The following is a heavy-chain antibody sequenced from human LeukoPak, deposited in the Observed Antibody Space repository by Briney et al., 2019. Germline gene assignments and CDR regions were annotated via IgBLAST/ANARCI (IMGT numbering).Heavy chain of an antibody. V-gene: IGHV1-2*02. J-gene: IGHJ4*02. CDR3: ARDYRPTDCSGGDCPYYYFDY. D-gene: IGHD2-15*01. Sequence: ASVKVSCKASGYTLTGYCMHWVRQAPGQGLEWMGWLNPTTGGTYYAQKFQGRVTMTRDTSISTIYVDLSRLTSDDTAVYYCARDYRPTDCSGGDCPYYYFDYWGQGTLVTVSS. CDR1: GYTLTGYC. CDR2: LNPTTGGT.